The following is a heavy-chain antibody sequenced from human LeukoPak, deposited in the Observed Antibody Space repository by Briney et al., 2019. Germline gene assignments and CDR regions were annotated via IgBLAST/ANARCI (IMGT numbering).Heavy chain of an antibody. J-gene: IGHJ6*03. V-gene: IGHV3-33*01. CDR3: ARDIRSYYYMDV. Sequence: GGSLRLSCAASGFTFSSYGMHWVRQAPSKGLEWVAVLWYDGSNKDYADSVKGRFTISRDNSKNTLYLQMNSLRAEDTAVYYCARDIRSYYYMDVWGKGTTVTVSS. CDR2: LWYDGSNK. CDR1: GFTFSSYG.